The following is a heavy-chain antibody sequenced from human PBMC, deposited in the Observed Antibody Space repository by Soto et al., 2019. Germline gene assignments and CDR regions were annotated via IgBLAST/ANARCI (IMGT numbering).Heavy chain of an antibody. V-gene: IGHV2-5*02. CDR1: GFSLTTSGVG. D-gene: IGHD3-3*01. CDR3: AHRVLRAVFGLVTTTAIYFDF. CDR2: IYWDDDK. Sequence: QITLNESGPTVVKPTETLTLTCTFSGFSLTTSGVGVGWVRQSPGKAPEWLAFIYWDDDKRYSTSLKSRLTITKDTSKNQVVLTMDNVDPADTATYYCAHRVLRAVFGLVTTTAIYFDFWGQGTPVVVSS. J-gene: IGHJ4*02.